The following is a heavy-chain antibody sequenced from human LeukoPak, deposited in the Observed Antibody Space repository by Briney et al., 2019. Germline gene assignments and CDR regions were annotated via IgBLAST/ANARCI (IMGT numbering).Heavy chain of an antibody. D-gene: IGHD5-24*01. CDR2: ISGSGGST. Sequence: GGSLRLSCAASGFTFSSYAMSWVRQAPGKGLEWVSAISGSGGSTYYADSVKGRFTISRDNSKNTLYLQMNSLRAEDTAVYYCAEDGVWRWPQVSFFDYWGQGTLVTVSS. V-gene: IGHV3-23*01. J-gene: IGHJ4*02. CDR1: GFTFSSYA. CDR3: AEDGVWRWPQVSFFDY.